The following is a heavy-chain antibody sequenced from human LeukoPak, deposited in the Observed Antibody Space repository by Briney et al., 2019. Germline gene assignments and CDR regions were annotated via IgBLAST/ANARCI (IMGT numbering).Heavy chain of an antibody. D-gene: IGHD3-22*01. CDR2: IKQDGSEK. J-gene: IGHJ4*02. Sequence: GGSLRLSCAASGFTFSSYWMSWVRQAPGKGLEWVANIKQDGSEKYYVDSVKGRFTISRDNAKNSLYLQMNSLRAEDTAVYYCARLPDYDSSGSVDYWGQGTLVTVSS. V-gene: IGHV3-7*01. CDR3: ARLPDYDSSGSVDY. CDR1: GFTFSSYW.